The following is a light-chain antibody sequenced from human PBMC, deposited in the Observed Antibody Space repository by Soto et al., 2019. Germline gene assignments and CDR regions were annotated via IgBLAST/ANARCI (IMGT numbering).Light chain of an antibody. Sequence: QSVLTQPASVSGSPGQTITISCTGTSSDVGSYNLVSWYQQHPGKAPKLMIYEVSKRPSGVSHLFSGSKSGNTSSLTISGLHAEDDADYYCCSYTGSSSPFVFGAGTKVTVL. J-gene: IGLJ2*01. V-gene: IGLV2-23*02. CDR3: CSYTGSSSPFV. CDR2: EVS. CDR1: SSDVGSYNL.